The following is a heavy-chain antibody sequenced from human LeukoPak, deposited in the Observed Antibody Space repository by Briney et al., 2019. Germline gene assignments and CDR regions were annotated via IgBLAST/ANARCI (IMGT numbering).Heavy chain of an antibody. Sequence: GGSLRLPCAASGFTFIDYDMHWVRQVIGKGLEWVSAIGIRGDTHYSGSVKGRFTISRENAESSLYLQMNSLRAEDTAVYYCARGGIQVSGIDEFDYWGQGALVTVSS. V-gene: IGHV3-13*01. CDR1: GFTFIDYD. CDR3: ARGGIQVSGIDEFDY. D-gene: IGHD6-19*01. CDR2: IGIRGDT. J-gene: IGHJ4*02.